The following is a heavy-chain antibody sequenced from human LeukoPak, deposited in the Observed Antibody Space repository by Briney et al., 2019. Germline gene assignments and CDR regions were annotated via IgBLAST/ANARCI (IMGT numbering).Heavy chain of an antibody. CDR3: ARVRLHVDSGVWLTYYMDV. Sequence: SSVKVSCKASGGTFSSYAISWVRQAPGQGLEWMGRIIPIFGTANYAQKFQGRVTITTDESTSTAYMELSSLRSEDTAVYYCARVRLHVDSGVWLTYYMDVWGKGTTVTVSS. J-gene: IGHJ6*03. CDR2: IIPIFGTA. V-gene: IGHV1-69*05. D-gene: IGHD3-22*01. CDR1: GGTFSSYA.